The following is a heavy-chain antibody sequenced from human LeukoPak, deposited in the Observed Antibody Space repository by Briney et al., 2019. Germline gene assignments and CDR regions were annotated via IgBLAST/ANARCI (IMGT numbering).Heavy chain of an antibody. CDR3: TRLGTYYYGSGSYENPHTTSDY. CDR2: IRSKANSYAT. Sequence: GGSLRLSCAASGFTFSGSAMHWVRQASGKGLEWVGRIRSKANSYATAYAASVKGRFTISRDDSKNTAYLQMNSLKTEDTAVYYCTRLGTYYYGSGSYENPHTTSDYWGQGTLVTVSS. CDR1: GFTFSGSA. V-gene: IGHV3-73*01. J-gene: IGHJ4*02. D-gene: IGHD3-10*01.